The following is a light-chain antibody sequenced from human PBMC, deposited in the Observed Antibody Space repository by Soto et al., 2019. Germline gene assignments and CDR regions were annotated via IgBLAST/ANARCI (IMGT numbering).Light chain of an antibody. CDR3: RSYAGSNNLGV. CDR1: SSDVGGYNY. J-gene: IGLJ1*01. V-gene: IGLV2-8*01. Sequence: QSVLTQPPSASGSLGQSVTISCTGTSSDVGGYNYVSWYQQHPGKAPKLMIYEVSKRPSGVPDRFSGSKSGNTASLTVSGLQAEDEADYYCRSYAGSNNLGVFGTGTKVTVL. CDR2: EVS.